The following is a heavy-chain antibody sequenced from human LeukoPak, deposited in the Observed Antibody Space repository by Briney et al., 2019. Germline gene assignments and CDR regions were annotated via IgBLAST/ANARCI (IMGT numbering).Heavy chain of an antibody. CDR3: ARVRSSDYGDYLRFDY. CDR2: IIPIFGAA. D-gene: IGHD4-17*01. J-gene: IGHJ4*02. V-gene: IGHV1-69*06. Sequence: ASVKVSCKASGGTFSSYAMSWVRQAPGQGLEWMGGIIPIFGAANYAQRFQGRVTITADKSTSTAYMELSSLRSEDTAVYYCARVRSSDYGDYLRFDYWGQGTLVTVSS. CDR1: GGTFSSYA.